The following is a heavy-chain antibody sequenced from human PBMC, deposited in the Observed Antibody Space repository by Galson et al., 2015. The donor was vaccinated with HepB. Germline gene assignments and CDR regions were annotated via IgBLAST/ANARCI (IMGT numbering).Heavy chain of an antibody. CDR3: ARYFRWDADL. J-gene: IGHJ2*01. Sequence: SLRLSCAVSGFDVMTSIMHWYRQAPGKGLEWVADKSSRSIYYADSVRGRFTISRDTDKNSLLLLMNSLSNEDTALYRCARYFRWDADLWGRGTLVIVSS. V-gene: IGHV3-48*02. CDR2: KSSRSI. CDR1: GFDVMTSI. D-gene: IGHD2/OR15-2a*01.